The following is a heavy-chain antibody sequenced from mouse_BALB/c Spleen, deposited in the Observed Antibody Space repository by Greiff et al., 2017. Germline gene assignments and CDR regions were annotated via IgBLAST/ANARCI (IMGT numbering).Heavy chain of an antibody. Sequence: EVQVVESGGGLVKPGGSLKLSCAASGFTFSDYYMYWVRQTPEKRLEWVATISDGGSYTYYPDSVKGRFTISRDNAKNNLYLQMSSLKSEDTAMYYCARGRGYLDYWGQGTTLTVSS. J-gene: IGHJ2*01. CDR1: GFTFSDYY. V-gene: IGHV5-4*02. CDR3: ARGRGYLDY. CDR2: ISDGGSYT.